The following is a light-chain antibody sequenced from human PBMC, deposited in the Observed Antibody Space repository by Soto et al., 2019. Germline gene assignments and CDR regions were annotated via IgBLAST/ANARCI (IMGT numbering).Light chain of an antibody. CDR3: QQYGLPPHS. CDR1: QSVYNNY. Sequence: ESGVTQSPGTLSLSPGERATLSCRASQSVYNNYLAWYQQKPGQTPRLLVNGASNRATGIPDRFSGGGSGTDFTLTISSLEPEDFAVYYCQQYGLPPHSFGQGTRVEIK. V-gene: IGKV3-20*01. CDR2: GAS. J-gene: IGKJ2*01.